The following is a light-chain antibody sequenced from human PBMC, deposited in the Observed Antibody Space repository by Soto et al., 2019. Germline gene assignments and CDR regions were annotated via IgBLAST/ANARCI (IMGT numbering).Light chain of an antibody. CDR2: SVS. V-gene: IGKV3-20*01. J-gene: IGKJ1*01. CDR1: QSVSRNF. CDR3: QQYASSPRT. Sequence: EIVLTQSPGTLSLSPGEKATLSCRASQSVSRNFLAWYHQKPGQAPRLLMQSVSSRATGIPDRVSGSGSGTDFNLTISRLEPEDFGVYYCQQYASSPRTFGQGTKVEI.